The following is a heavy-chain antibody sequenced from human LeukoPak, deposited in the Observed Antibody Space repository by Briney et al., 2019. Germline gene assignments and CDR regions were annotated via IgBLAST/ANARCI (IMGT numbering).Heavy chain of an antibody. Sequence: PGGSLRLSCAASGFTFSTYWMHWVRQAPGEGLVWVSRIHTDGSSTNYADSVRGRFTISRDNAKNTLYLQMDSLRAEDTAVYYCVGGYSGDYWGQGTLVTVSS. D-gene: IGHD3-22*01. CDR1: GFTFSTYW. CDR3: VGGYSGDY. V-gene: IGHV3-74*01. CDR2: IHTDGSST. J-gene: IGHJ4*02.